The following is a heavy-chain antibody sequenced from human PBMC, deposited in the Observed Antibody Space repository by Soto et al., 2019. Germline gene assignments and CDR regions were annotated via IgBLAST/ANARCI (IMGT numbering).Heavy chain of an antibody. CDR3: AKYRERDAWYEDY. J-gene: IGHJ4*02. Sequence: DVQLLESGGGLVEPGGSLRLSCVASGFSFSSYAMTWVRQAPGRGLEWVSVISGSDGSTYYADSVKGRFTISRDNSKNTLYLQMNSLRAEDTAVYYCAKYRERDAWYEDYWGQGTLVTVSS. D-gene: IGHD6-13*01. CDR1: GFSFSSYA. V-gene: IGHV3-23*01. CDR2: ISGSDGST.